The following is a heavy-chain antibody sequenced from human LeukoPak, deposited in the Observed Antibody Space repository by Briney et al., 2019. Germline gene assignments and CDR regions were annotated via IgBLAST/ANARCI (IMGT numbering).Heavy chain of an antibody. CDR2: IDNDGSDT. V-gene: IGHV3-74*01. CDR1: GYTFSSYW. Sequence: GGSLRLSCAASGYTFSSYWIHWVRQAPGKGLAWVSRIDNDGSDTIFADSVKGRFTLSRDNAKNTVYLQMNSLRAEDTAVYYCARGGFHHGFDIWGQGTMVTVS. D-gene: IGHD1-14*01. CDR3: ARGGFHHGFDI. J-gene: IGHJ3*02.